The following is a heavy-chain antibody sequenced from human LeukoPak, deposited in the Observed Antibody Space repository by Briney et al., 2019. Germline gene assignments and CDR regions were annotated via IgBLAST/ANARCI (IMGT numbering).Heavy chain of an antibody. CDR3: AKAPVTTCSGAYCYPFDY. CDR1: GFTLSSYA. V-gene: IGHV3-23*01. CDR2: VSVSGNT. Sequence: GSLRLSCAACGFTLSSYAMSWVRQGPGKGLEWVSAVSVSGNTYHADSVKGRFTISRDSSKNTLYLQMNSLRAGDAAVYYCAKAPVTTCSGAYCYPFDYWSQGTLVTVSS. D-gene: IGHD2-15*01. J-gene: IGHJ4*02.